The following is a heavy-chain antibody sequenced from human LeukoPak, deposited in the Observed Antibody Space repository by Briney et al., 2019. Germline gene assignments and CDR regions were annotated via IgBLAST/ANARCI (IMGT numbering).Heavy chain of an antibody. V-gene: IGHV1-2*04. J-gene: IGHJ6*02. D-gene: IGHD3-10*01. CDR1: GYTFTGYY. CDR3: ARVPKLRGVIDYYYGMDV. Sequence: ASVKVSCKASGYTFTGYYMHWVRQAPGQGLEWMGWINPNSGGTNYAQKFQGWVTMTRDTSISTAYMELSRLRSDDTAVYYCARVPKLRGVIDYYYGMDVWGQGTTVTVSS. CDR2: INPNSGGT.